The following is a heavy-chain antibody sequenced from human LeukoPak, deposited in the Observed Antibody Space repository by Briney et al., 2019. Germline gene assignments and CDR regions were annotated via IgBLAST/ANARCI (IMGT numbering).Heavy chain of an antibody. J-gene: IGHJ4*02. CDR1: GFTFSSYG. CDR3: AKDGGCSSTTCYSPYYFDY. CDR2: VSYDGSNK. Sequence: GGSLRLSCAASGFTFSSYGMHWVRQAPGKGLEWVAVVSYDGSNKYYADSVKGRFTISRVNSKNTLYLQMNSLRAEDSAVYYCAKDGGCSSTTCYSPYYFDYWGQGTLVTVSS. D-gene: IGHD2-2*01. V-gene: IGHV3-30*18.